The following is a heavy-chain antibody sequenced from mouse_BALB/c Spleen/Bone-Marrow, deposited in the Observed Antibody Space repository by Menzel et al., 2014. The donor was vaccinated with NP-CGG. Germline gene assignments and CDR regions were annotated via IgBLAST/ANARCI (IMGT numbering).Heavy chain of an antibody. V-gene: IGHV8-12*01. CDR1: GFSLXTSGMG. D-gene: IGHD1-1*01. CDR3: DRRYYYGSSPFAY. Sequence: QVTLKECGPGILQPSQTLSLTCSFSGFSLXTSGMGVSWIRQPSGKGLEWLAHIYWDDDKRYNPSLKSRLTISKDTSRNQVFLKITSVDTADTATYYCDRRYYYGSSPFAYWGQGTLVTVSA. CDR2: IYWDDDK. J-gene: IGHJ3*01.